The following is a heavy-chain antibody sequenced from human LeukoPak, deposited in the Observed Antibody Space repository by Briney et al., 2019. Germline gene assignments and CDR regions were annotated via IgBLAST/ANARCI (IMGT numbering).Heavy chain of an antibody. CDR2: INPSGGST. CDR1: GYTFSNYY. D-gene: IGHD4-23*01. CDR3: ARSGTVVTPARDYYYYYMDV. V-gene: IGHV1-46*01. J-gene: IGHJ6*03. Sequence: ASVKVSCKASGYTFSNYYLHWVRQAPGQGLEWMGIINPSGGSTHYSQKFQGRVTMTRDTSTSTVYMELSSLRSEDTAVYYCARSGTVVTPARDYYYYYMDVWGKGTTVTISS.